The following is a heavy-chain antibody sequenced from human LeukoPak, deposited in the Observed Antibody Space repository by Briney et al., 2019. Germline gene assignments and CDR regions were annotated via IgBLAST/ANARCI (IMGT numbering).Heavy chain of an antibody. CDR1: GGSFSGYY. D-gene: IGHD3-16*01. CDR3: ARRWVYDKRAFDA. CDR2: TYYTGTT. J-gene: IGHJ3*01. V-gene: IGHV4-59*08. Sequence: PSETLSLTCAVYGGSFSGYYWSWIRQPPGKGLEWIGYTYYTGTTDSNPSLKSRVTISLDTSKNQFSLNLSSVTAADTAVYYCARRWVYDKRAFDAWGQGTMVTVSS.